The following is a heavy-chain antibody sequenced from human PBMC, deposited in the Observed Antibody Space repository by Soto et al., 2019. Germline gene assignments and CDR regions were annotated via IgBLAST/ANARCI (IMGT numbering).Heavy chain of an antibody. V-gene: IGHV3-74*01. D-gene: IGHD3-22*01. J-gene: IGHJ6*03. CDR3: ARGGYYYYYYYYMDV. CDR2: INSDGSST. CDR1: GFTFSSYW. Sequence: GGSLRLSCAASGFTFSSYWMHWVRQAPRKGLVWVSRINSDGSSTSYADSVKGRFTISRDSAKNTLYLQMNSLRAEDTAVYYCARGGYYYYYYYYMDVWGRGTTVTVSS.